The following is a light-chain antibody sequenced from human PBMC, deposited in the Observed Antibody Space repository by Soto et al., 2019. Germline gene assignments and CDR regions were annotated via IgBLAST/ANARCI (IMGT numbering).Light chain of an antibody. CDR2: DNN. CDR3: QVWDNVGDYIYV. V-gene: IGLV3-21*02. CDR1: NIDSRT. J-gene: IGLJ1*01. Sequence: SYELTQPPSVSVAPGQTATISCGETNIDSRTAHCYQQNPDHAPLLAVYDNNYRPTGIPNRSSRFNSANTATPTMSMVEVGDEAEYYCQVWDNVGDYIYVFGTGTKVTVL.